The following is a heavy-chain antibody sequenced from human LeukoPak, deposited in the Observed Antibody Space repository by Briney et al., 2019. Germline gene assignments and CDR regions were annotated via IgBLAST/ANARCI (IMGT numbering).Heavy chain of an antibody. V-gene: IGHV4-34*01. CDR1: GGSFSGYY. CDR2: INHSGST. CDR3: ARARYYYDSSGYYYPNYYYYYGMDV. D-gene: IGHD3-22*01. Sequence: SETLSLTCAVYGGSFSGYYWSWIRQPPGKGLEWIGEINHSGSTNYNPSLKSRVTISVDTSKNQFSLKLSSVTAADTAVYYCARARYYYDSSGYYYPNYYYYYGMDVWGQGTTVTVSS. J-gene: IGHJ6*02.